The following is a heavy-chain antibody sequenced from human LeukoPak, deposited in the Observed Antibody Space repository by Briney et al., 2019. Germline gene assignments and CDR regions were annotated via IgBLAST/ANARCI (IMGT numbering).Heavy chain of an antibody. V-gene: IGHV1-2*02. CDR2: INPNSGGT. D-gene: IGHD4-11*01. CDR1: GYTFTGYY. Sequence: ASVKVSCKASGYTFTGYYMHWVRQAPGQGLEWMGCINPNSGGTNYAQKFQGRVTMTRDTSISTAYMELSRLRSDDTAVYYCARAYSKPLHYYYYMDVWGKGTTVTVSS. J-gene: IGHJ6*03. CDR3: ARAYSKPLHYYYYMDV.